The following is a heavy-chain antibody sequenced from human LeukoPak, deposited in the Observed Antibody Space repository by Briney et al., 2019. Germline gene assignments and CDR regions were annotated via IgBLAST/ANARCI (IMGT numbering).Heavy chain of an antibody. CDR3: ARDLSPRNDYYYYMDV. CDR2: INSDGTDT. V-gene: IGHV3-74*01. Sequence: GGSLRLSCAASGFTFRTYWMHWVRQVPGKGLVWVSRINSDGTDTGYADSVKGRFTISRDNAKNTLYLQMNSLRAEDTAVYYCARDLSPRNDYYYYMDVWGRGTTVTVSS. J-gene: IGHJ6*03. CDR1: GFTFRTYW.